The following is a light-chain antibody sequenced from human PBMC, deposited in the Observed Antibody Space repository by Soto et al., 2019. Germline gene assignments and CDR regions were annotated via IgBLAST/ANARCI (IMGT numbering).Light chain of an antibody. V-gene: IGKV1-39*01. CDR3: QQSYSTPQLT. CDR2: AAS. J-gene: IGKJ4*01. Sequence: SALSASVGDRVTITCRASQSISSYLNWYQHKPGKAPKLLIYAASSLQSGVPSRFSGSGSGTDFTLTISSLQPEDFATYYCQQSYSTPQLTFGGGTKVDIK. CDR1: QSISSY.